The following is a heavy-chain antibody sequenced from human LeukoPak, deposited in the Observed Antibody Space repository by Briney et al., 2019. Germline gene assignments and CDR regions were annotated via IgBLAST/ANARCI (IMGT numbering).Heavy chain of an antibody. CDR3: AKVPTSFYTASWGFDN. V-gene: IGHV3-23*01. J-gene: IGHJ4*02. CDR2: ISGSESST. Sequence: GGSLRLSCAASGFTVSNTYMSWVRQAPGKGLEWVSAISGSESSTYYADSVRGRFTISRDNSKNTLYLQMNSLRSEDTAVYYCAKVPTSFYTASWGFDNWGQGTLVTISS. D-gene: IGHD5-18*01. CDR1: GFTVSNTY.